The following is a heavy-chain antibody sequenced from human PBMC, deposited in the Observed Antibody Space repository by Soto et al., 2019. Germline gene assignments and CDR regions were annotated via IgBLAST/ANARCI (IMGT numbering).Heavy chain of an antibody. D-gene: IGHD2-2*01. Sequence: GSLRLSCAASGFTFSSYWMSWVRQAPGKGLGWVANIKQDGSEKYYVDSVKGRFTISRDNAKNSLYLQMNSLRAEDTAVYYCARDIVVVPAATGGYYYYGMDVWGQGTTVTSP. CDR3: ARDIVVVPAATGGYYYYGMDV. CDR2: IKQDGSEK. J-gene: IGHJ6*02. CDR1: GFTFSSYW. V-gene: IGHV3-7*03.